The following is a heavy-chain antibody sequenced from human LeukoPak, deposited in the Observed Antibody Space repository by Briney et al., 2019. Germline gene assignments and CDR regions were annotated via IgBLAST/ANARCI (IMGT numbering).Heavy chain of an antibody. D-gene: IGHD1-20*01. CDR1: GYTFTSYY. J-gene: IGHJ5*02. Sequence: ASEKVSCKASGYTFTSYYMHWVRQAPGQGLEWMGIINPSGGSTSYAQKFQGRVTMTRDTSTGTVYMELSSLRSEDTAVYYCARLTANWFDPWGQGTLVTVSS. CDR3: ARLTANWFDP. V-gene: IGHV1-46*01. CDR2: INPSGGST.